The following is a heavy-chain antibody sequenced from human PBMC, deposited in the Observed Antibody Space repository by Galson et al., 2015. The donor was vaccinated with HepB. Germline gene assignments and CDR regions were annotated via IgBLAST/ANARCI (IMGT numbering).Heavy chain of an antibody. Sequence: ETLSLTCTVSGGSISSSSYYWGWIRQPPGKGLEWIGSIYYSGSTYYDPSLKSRVTISVDTSKNQFSLKLSSVTAADTAVYYCASPVQDYYDSSGLYAFDIWGQGTMVTVSS. CDR3: ASPVQDYYDSSGLYAFDI. CDR2: IYYSGST. V-gene: IGHV4-39*01. J-gene: IGHJ3*02. CDR1: GGSISSSSYY. D-gene: IGHD3-22*01.